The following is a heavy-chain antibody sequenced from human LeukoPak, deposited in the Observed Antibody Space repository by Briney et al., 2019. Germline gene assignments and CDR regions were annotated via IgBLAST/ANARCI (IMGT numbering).Heavy chain of an antibody. Sequence: GASVKVSCKASGGTFSSYAISWVRQAPGQGLEWMGGIIPIFGTANYAQKFQGRVTITADESTSTAYMELSSLRSEDTAVYYCASNYGDYGHNWFDPWCQGTLVTVSS. V-gene: IGHV1-69*13. J-gene: IGHJ5*02. CDR3: ASNYGDYGHNWFDP. CDR1: GGTFSSYA. CDR2: IIPIFGTA. D-gene: IGHD4-17*01.